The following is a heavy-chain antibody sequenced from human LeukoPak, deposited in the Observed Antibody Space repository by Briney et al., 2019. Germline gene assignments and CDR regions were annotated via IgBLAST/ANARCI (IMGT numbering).Heavy chain of an antibody. D-gene: IGHD4-11*01. CDR1: GFTFTNYG. J-gene: IGHJ4*02. Sequence: GGSLRLSCAASGFTFTNYGIHWVRQAPGKGLEWVAVMWYDGTSRYYADSVKGRFTISRDNSKNTVYLQLNSLRAEDTAVYYCARGSAVTANNFDFWGQGTLVTVSS. CDR2: MWYDGTSR. CDR3: ARGSAVTANNFDF. V-gene: IGHV3-33*01.